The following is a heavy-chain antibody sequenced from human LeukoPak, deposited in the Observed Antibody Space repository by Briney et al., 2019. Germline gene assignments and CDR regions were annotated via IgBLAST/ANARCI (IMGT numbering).Heavy chain of an antibody. CDR3: ARGQLLYHGYFDY. D-gene: IGHD2-2*02. V-gene: IGHV1-2*02. CDR1: GYPFASYG. CDR2: INPNSGGT. Sequence: ASVKVSCKASGYPFASYGISWVRQAPGQGLEWMGWINPNSGGTNYAQKFQGRVTMTRDTSISTAYMKLSRLRSDDTAVYYCARGQLLYHGYFDYWGQGTLVTVSS. J-gene: IGHJ4*02.